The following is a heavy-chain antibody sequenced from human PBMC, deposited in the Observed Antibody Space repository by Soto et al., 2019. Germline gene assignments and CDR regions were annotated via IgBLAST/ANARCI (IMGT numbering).Heavy chain of an antibody. D-gene: IGHD6-6*01. CDR3: ARDVQLASGVFDY. V-gene: IGHV1-69*08. CDR1: GGTFSSYT. CDR2: IIPILGIA. Sequence: QVQLVQSGAEVKKPGSSVKVSCKASGGTFSSYTISWVRQAPGQGLEWMGRIIPILGIANYAQKFQGRVTITADKSTSTAYMELSSLRSEDTAVYYCARDVQLASGVFDYWGQGTLVTVSS. J-gene: IGHJ4*02.